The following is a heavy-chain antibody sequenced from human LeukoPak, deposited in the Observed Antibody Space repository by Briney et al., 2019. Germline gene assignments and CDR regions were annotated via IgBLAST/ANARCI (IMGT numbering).Heavy chain of an antibody. Sequence: SETLSLTCTVSGGSISSSSYFWGWVRQPPGKGLEWIGTVYYGGSTYYNPSLKSRVTISVDTSKNQFSLKLNSVTAADTAVYYCTRQPRTAEITIFRVDSWGQGTLVTVSS. V-gene: IGHV4-39*01. CDR3: TRQPRTAEITIFRVDS. CDR1: GGSISSSSYF. CDR2: VYYGGST. J-gene: IGHJ4*02. D-gene: IGHD3-3*01.